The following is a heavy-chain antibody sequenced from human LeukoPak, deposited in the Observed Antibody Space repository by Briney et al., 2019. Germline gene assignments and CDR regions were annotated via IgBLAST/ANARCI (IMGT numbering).Heavy chain of an antibody. V-gene: IGHV3-23*01. D-gene: IGHD6-19*01. J-gene: IGHJ4*02. Sequence: GGSLRLSCAASGFSFSSYAMSWVRQAPGKGLEWVSVISSSGGSTYYADSVKGRFTISRDNSKNTLYLQMNSLRAEDTAVYYCAKDLIPVTAYFDYWGQGALVTVSA. CDR1: GFSFSSYA. CDR3: AKDLIPVTAYFDY. CDR2: ISSSGGST.